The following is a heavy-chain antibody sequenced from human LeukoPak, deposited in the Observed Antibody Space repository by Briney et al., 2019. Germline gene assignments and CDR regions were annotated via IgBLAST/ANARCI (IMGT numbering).Heavy chain of an antibody. CDR2: IKQDGSEK. V-gene: IGHV3-7*01. CDR3: AREYGDYYYMDV. J-gene: IGHJ6*03. Sequence: GGTLRLSCAASGFTFSSYWMSWVRQAPGKGLEWVANIKQDGSEKYYVDSVKGRFAISRDNAKNSLYLQMNSLRAEDTAVYYCAREYGDYYYMDVWGRGTTVTVSS. CDR1: GFTFSSYW. D-gene: IGHD4-17*01.